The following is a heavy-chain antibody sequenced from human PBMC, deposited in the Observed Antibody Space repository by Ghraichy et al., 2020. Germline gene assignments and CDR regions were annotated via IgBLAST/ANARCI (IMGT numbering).Heavy chain of an antibody. CDR1: GYTFTSYG. Sequence: ASVKVSCKASGYTFTSYGISWVRQAPGQGLEWMGWISAYNGNTNYAQKLQGRVTMTTDTSTSTAYMELRSLRSDDTAVYYCARSVLLWFGELKRLGGMDVWGQGTTVTVSS. J-gene: IGHJ6*02. D-gene: IGHD3-10*01. CDR2: ISAYNGNT. V-gene: IGHV1-18*01. CDR3: ARSVLLWFGELKRLGGMDV.